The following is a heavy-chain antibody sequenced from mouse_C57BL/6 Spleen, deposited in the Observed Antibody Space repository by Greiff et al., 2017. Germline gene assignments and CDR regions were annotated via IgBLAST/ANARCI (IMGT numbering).Heavy chain of an antibody. CDR1: GFTFSDYY. V-gene: IGHV5-16*01. CDR3: ARGRTGGDGGYYFDY. CDR2: INYDGSST. J-gene: IGHJ2*01. Sequence: EVMLVESEGGLVQPGSSMKLSCTASGFTFSDYYMAWVRQVPEKGLEWVANINYDGSSTYYLDSVKSRFIISRDNAKNSQYLQMSSLKSEDAATYCCARGRTGGDGGYYFDYWGQGTTLTVSS.